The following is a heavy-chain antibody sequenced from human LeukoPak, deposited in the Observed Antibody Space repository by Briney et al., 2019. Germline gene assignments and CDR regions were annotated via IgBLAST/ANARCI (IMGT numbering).Heavy chain of an antibody. J-gene: IGHJ5*02. CDR1: GGSISSYY. D-gene: IGHD4-17*01. Sequence: SETLSLTCTVSGGSISSYYWSWIRQPAGKGLEWIGRIYTSGSTNYNPSLKSRVTMSVDTSKNQFSLKLSSVTAADTAVYYCAIAHDRVGKNYGDYLFDPWGQGTLVTVSS. CDR3: AIAHDRVGKNYGDYLFDP. V-gene: IGHV4-4*07. CDR2: IYTSGST.